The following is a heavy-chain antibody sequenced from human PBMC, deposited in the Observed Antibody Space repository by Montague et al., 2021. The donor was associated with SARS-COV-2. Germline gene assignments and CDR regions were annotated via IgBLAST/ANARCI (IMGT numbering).Heavy chain of an antibody. V-gene: IGHV5-51*03. CDR1: GNNFATYW. J-gene: IGHJ1*01. D-gene: IGHD3-22*01. Sequence: SVAEVKTPGESLKISCKASGNNFATYWIAWVRHMPGKGLEWMGIINPGDTETIYSPSFQGQVTISADRSITTAYLQWSRLKASDTAIYYCVTERGRVVAAPEFFQHWGQGTLVTVSS. CDR3: VTERGRVVAAPEFFQH. CDR2: INPGDTET.